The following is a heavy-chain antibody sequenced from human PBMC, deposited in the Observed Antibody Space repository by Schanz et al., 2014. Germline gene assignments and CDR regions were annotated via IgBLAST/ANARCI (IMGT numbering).Heavy chain of an antibody. V-gene: IGHV3-33*03. CDR2: IWYDGSNK. CDR1: GFTFSSYG. Sequence: QVQLVESGGGVVQPGRSLRLSCAASGFTFSSYGMHWVRQAPGKGLEWVAIIWYDGSNKYYADSVKGRFTISRDNARSSLYLQMSSLRDGDTAVYYCASVIMVAGNHRDGRDVWGQGTTVIVSS. J-gene: IGHJ6*02. D-gene: IGHD6-19*01. CDR3: ASVIMVAGNHRDGRDV.